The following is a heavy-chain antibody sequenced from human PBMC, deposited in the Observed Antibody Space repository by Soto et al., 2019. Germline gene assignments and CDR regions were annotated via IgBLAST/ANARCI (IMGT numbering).Heavy chain of an antibody. D-gene: IGHD6-19*01. J-gene: IGHJ4*02. Sequence: GGSLRLSCAASGFTFSSYAMSWVRQAPGKGLEWVSAISGSGGSTYYADSVKGRFTISRDNSKNTLYLQMNSLRAEDTAVYYCAKAACSSGWSTAFFDYWGQGTLVTVSS. V-gene: IGHV3-23*01. CDR1: GFTFSSYA. CDR2: ISGSGGST. CDR3: AKAACSSGWSTAFFDY.